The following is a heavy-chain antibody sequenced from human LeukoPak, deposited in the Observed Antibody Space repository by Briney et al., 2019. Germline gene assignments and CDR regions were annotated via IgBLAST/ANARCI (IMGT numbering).Heavy chain of an antibody. CDR2: IGTDTGST. D-gene: IGHD6-19*01. CDR1: GYTFTSYH. J-gene: IGHJ4*02. V-gene: IGHV1-18*01. CDR3: ARGRQWPTLRFDY. Sequence: ASVKVSCKASGYTFTSYHFSWVRQAPGQGLEWMGWIGTDTGSTNYAQKFQGRVTMTTDTSTSTAYMELRSLRSEDTAVYYCARGRQWPTLRFDYWGQGTLVTVSS.